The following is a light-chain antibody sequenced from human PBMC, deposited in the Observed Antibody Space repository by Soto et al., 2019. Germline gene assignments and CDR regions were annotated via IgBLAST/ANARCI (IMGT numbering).Light chain of an antibody. CDR3: QQRSHLPIT. Sequence: EIGLTQSPATLSLSPGERATLSCRASQSVSCYLAWSQQNPGQAPSLLIYDASNRSTAIPARFSGSGSGTGFSLTISSLEPEDFAVYYCQQRSHLPITFGQGTRLEIK. CDR1: QSVSCY. J-gene: IGKJ5*01. CDR2: DAS. V-gene: IGKV3-11*01.